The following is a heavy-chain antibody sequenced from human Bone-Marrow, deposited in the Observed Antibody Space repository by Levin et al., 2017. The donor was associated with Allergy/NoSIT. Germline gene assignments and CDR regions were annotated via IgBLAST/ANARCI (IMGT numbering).Heavy chain of an antibody. V-gene: IGHV1-69*13. D-gene: IGHD3-10*01. CDR1: GGTFSNYA. CDR3: ARERNYGSGSHYNIDAFDV. J-gene: IGHJ3*01. Sequence: SVKVSCKASGGTFSNYAITWVRQAPGQGLEWVGRIIPIFGTANYAQTFQDRVTITADESTNTAYMELSSLTSEDTAVYYCARERNYGSGSHYNIDAFDVWGQGTMVAVSS. CDR2: IIPIFGTA.